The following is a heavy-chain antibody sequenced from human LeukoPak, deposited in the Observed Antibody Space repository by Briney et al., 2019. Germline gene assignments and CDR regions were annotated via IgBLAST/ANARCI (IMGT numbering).Heavy chain of an antibody. J-gene: IGHJ4*02. CDR2: IRIKANSYAT. CDR3: TRPSDDYVWGSYRGLDY. CDR1: GFTFSGSA. D-gene: IGHD3-16*02. Sequence: PGGSLRLSCAASGFTFSGSAMHWVRQASGKGLEWVGRIRIKANSYATAYAASVKGRFTISRDDSKNTAYLQMNSLTTEDTAVYYCTRPSDDYVWGSYRGLDYWGQGTLVTVSS. V-gene: IGHV3-73*01.